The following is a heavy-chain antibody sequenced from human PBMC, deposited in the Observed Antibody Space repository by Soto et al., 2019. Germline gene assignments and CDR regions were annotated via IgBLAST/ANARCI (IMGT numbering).Heavy chain of an antibody. J-gene: IGHJ6*03. V-gene: IGHV3-21*01. Sequence: EVQLVESGGGLVKPGGSLRLSCAASGFTFSSYSMNWVRQAPGKGLEWVSSISSSSSYIYYADSVKGRFTISRDNAKNSLYLQMNSLRAEDTAVYYCARTPKTGYYVYYYYYMDVWGKGTTVTVSS. D-gene: IGHD3-9*01. CDR2: ISSSSSYI. CDR3: ARTPKTGYYVYYYYYMDV. CDR1: GFTFSSYS.